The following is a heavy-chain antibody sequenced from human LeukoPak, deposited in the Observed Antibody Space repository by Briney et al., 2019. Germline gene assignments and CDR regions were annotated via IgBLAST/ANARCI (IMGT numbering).Heavy chain of an antibody. V-gene: IGHV3-74*01. CDR2: INTDGSST. CDR1: GFTFSSFW. J-gene: IGHJ3*02. CDR3: ARKGNAFDI. Sequence: GGSLRLSCAASGFTFSSFWMHWVRQAPGKGLVWVSRINTDGSSTDYADSVKGRFTISRDNAKNTLYLQRNSLRAEDTAVYYCARKGNAFDIWGQGTMVTVSS. D-gene: IGHD3-10*01.